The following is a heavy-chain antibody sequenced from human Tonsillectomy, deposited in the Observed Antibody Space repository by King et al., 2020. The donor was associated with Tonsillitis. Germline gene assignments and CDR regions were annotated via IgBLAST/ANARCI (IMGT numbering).Heavy chain of an antibody. V-gene: IGHV3-74*01. CDR1: GFTFSTSW. Sequence: VQLVESGGALVQPGGSLRLSCAASGFTFSTSWMHWVRQAPGKGLVWVSRIDTHGTITDYADSVEGRFTISRDNAKNTLYLQMNSLRAEDTGVYYCGRELGGRSGYWGQGPLVTVSS. D-gene: IGHD2-15*01. J-gene: IGHJ4*02. CDR2: IDTHGTIT. CDR3: GRELGGRSGY.